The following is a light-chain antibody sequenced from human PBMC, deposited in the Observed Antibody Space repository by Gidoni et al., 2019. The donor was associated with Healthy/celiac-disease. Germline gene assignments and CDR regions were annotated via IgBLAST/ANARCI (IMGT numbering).Light chain of an antibody. CDR3: SSYTSSSTYV. CDR1: SSDVGGYNY. CDR2: EVS. V-gene: IGLV2-14*01. J-gene: IGLJ1*01. Sequence: QSALPQPASVSGSPGRSITISCTGTSSDVGGYNYVSWYQQHPGKAPKLMIYEVSNRPSGVSNRFSGSKSGNTASLTISGLQAEDEADYYCSSYTSSSTYVFGTGTKVTVL.